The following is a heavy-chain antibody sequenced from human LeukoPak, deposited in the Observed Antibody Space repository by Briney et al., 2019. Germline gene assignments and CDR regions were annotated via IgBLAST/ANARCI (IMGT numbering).Heavy chain of an antibody. J-gene: IGHJ6*02. CDR3: AKGIGPDYYGSGSDYYYYGMDV. D-gene: IGHD3-10*01. CDR2: ISRNSGSI. Sequence: GGSLRLSCAASGFTFDDYAMHWVRQAPGKGLEWVSGISRNSGSIGYADSVKGRFTISRDNAKNSLYLQMNSLRAEDTALYYCAKGIGPDYYGSGSDYYYYGMDVWGQGTTVTVSS. V-gene: IGHV3-9*01. CDR1: GFTFDDYA.